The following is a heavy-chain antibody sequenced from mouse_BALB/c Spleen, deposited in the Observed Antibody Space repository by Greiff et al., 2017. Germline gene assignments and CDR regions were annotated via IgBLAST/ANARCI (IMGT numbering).Heavy chain of an antibody. D-gene: IGHD2-1*01. Sequence: EVMLVESGGGLVKPGGSLKLSCAASGFTFSSYTMSWVRQTPEKRLEWVATISSGGGNTYYPDSVKGRFTISRDNAKNNLYLQMSSLRSEDTALYYCARYGNYPYYAMDYWGQGTSVTVSS. J-gene: IGHJ4*01. CDR3: ARYGNYPYYAMDY. CDR1: GFTFSSYT. V-gene: IGHV5-9*03. CDR2: ISSGGGNT.